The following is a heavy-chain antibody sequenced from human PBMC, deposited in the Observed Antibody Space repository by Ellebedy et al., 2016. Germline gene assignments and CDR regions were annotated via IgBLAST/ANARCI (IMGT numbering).Heavy chain of an antibody. V-gene: IGHV3-23*01. CDR3: AKDRDDAGDFVFDS. Sequence: GESLKISXAVSGLPFSTFFMSWVRQAPGKGLEWVATISANGNKRDLADSVQGRFTISRDDPKSTLYLQMNNLRAEDTAVYYCAKDRDDAGDFVFDSWGQGTLVTVSS. J-gene: IGHJ4*02. CDR1: GLPFSTFF. D-gene: IGHD4-17*01. CDR2: ISANGNKR.